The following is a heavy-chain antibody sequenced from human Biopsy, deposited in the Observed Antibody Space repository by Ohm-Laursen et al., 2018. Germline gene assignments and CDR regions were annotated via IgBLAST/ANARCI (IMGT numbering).Heavy chain of an antibody. D-gene: IGHD2-15*01. Sequence: SDTLSLTCTVSGGSISSFYWTWIRQPPGKGPEWIGDISDSGSTNYKPSLKSRVIISVDTCKNQFSLNLSSVTAADTAVYYCARRGSGGRSFDHWGQGTLVTVSS. CDR1: GGSISSFY. CDR2: ISDSGST. V-gene: IGHV4-59*08. J-gene: IGHJ4*02. CDR3: ARRGSGGRSFDH.